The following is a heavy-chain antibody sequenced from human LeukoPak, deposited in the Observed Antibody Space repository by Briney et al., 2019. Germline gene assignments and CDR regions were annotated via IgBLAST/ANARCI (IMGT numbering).Heavy chain of an antibody. D-gene: IGHD3-10*01. Sequence: ASVKVSCKASGYTFTSYYMHWVRQATGQGLEWLGYMNPNSGNTGYAQKFQGRVTMTSDTSINTAYMELSSLRSDDTAVYYCAREPRRFGDWGQGTLVTVSS. CDR2: MNPNSGNT. J-gene: IGHJ4*02. CDR1: GYTFTSYY. V-gene: IGHV1-8*02. CDR3: AREPRRFGD.